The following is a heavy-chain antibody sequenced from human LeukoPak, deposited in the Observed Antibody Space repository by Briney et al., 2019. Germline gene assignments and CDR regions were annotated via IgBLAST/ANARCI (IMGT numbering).Heavy chain of an antibody. J-gene: IGHJ6*02. CDR1: GFTFSSYW. V-gene: IGHV3-7*04. D-gene: IGHD3-10*01. Sequence: GGSLRLSCAASGFTFSSYWMSWVCQAPGKGLEWVANIKQDGSEKYYVDSVKGRFTISRDNAKNSLYLQMNSLRAEDTAVYYCARDLTHGSGSYYTLLGYYYGMDVWGQGTTVTVSS. CDR2: IKQDGSEK. CDR3: ARDLTHGSGSYYTLLGYYYGMDV.